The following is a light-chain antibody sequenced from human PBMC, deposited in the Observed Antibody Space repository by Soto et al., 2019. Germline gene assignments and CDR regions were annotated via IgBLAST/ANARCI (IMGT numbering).Light chain of an antibody. CDR1: QTIDSW. Sequence: DIQMTQSPSTLSASVGDRVTITCRASQTIDSWLAWYQQRPGKPPNLLIYKASTLASGVPSRFSGSGSGTEFTLTISSLQSEDFAVYYCQQYTNWPPNTFGQGTRLEIK. CDR2: KAS. V-gene: IGKV1-5*03. J-gene: IGKJ5*01. CDR3: QQYTNWPPNT.